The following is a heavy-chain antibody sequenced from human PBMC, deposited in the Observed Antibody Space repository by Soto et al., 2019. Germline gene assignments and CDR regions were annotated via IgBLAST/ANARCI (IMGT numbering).Heavy chain of an antibody. Sequence: VGSLRLSCGASGFTFSDYYMSWIRQAPGKGLEWLSYISGSGTSKYSADSVRGRFTISRDNAKNSLYLNMNSLRAEDTAIYYCARHVHKVQFDCWGQGAMVTVSS. CDR1: GFTFSDYY. D-gene: IGHD1-1*01. CDR2: ISGSGTSK. V-gene: IGHV3-11*01. CDR3: ARHVHKVQFDC. J-gene: IGHJ4*02.